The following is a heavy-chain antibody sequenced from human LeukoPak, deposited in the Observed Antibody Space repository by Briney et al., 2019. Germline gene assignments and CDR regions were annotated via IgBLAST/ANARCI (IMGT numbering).Heavy chain of an antibody. CDR3: ANSGVYDYVWGSYPSDY. J-gene: IGHJ4*02. CDR1: RFTFSDYG. Sequence: PGRSLRLSCAASRFTFSDYGMHWVRQAPGKGLEWVAVIWNDGSNKYYADSVKGRFTISRDNSKNTLYLQMNSLRAEDTAVYYCANSGVYDYVWGSYPSDYWGQGALVTVSS. D-gene: IGHD3-16*02. V-gene: IGHV3-33*08. CDR2: IWNDGSNK.